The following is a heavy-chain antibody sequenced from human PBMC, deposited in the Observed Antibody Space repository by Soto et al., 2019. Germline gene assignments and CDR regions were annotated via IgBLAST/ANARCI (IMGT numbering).Heavy chain of an antibody. CDR1: GFTFSTYG. CDR3: AILPRRVRDHYYYGMDV. CDR2: MSHDGSNK. J-gene: IGHJ6*02. V-gene: IGHV3-30*03. Sequence: QVQLVESGGGVVQAGGSLGLSCTASGFTFSTYGMHWVRQAPGKGPEWVAVMSHDGSNKAFLDSVKGRFIISRDNSKSTVYLQMNSLRPDDTAVYYCAILPRRVRDHYYYGMDVWGQGNTVIVSS. D-gene: IGHD2-15*01.